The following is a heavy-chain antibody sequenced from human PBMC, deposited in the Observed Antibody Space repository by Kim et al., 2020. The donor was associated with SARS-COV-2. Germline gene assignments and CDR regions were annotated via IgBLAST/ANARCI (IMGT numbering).Heavy chain of an antibody. V-gene: IGHV3-7*03. CDR1: GFTFSNYW. J-gene: IGHJ1*01. D-gene: IGHD6-19*01. CDR2: LNQIGNAR. CDR3: ARDLPNSGWSFQS. Sequence: GGSLRLSCVASGFTFSNYWMGWVRQTPGKGMEWVASLNQIGNARYYVDSVSGRFTISRDNAENSLYLEMNNLRVEDTAVYYCARDLPNSGWSFQSWGQGT.